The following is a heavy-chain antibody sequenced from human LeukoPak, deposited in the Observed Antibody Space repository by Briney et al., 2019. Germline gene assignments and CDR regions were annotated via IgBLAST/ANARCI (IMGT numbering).Heavy chain of an antibody. CDR1: GFTFNSYD. V-gene: IGHV3-30-3*01. CDR3: AIDLVSGAPDYFDC. J-gene: IGHJ4*02. Sequence: GGSLRLSRAVSGFTFNSYDIHGVRQAPGKGGQWVAVMSSDGSIKIYTHSVKGRFTISRHNSKNTLYLEITSQRVVGTAVYYCAIDLVSGAPDYFDCWGQGTLVTVSS. D-gene: IGHD1-26*01. CDR2: MSSDGSIK.